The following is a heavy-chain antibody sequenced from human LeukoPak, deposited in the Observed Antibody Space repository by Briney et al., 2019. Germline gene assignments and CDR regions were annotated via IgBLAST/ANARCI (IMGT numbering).Heavy chain of an antibody. CDR3: ARALTTYCSSTSCDYFDY. CDR2: IYHSGST. Sequence: SETLSLTCTVPGGSISSGGYYWSWIRQPPGKGLEWIGYIYHSGSTYYNPSLKSRVTISVDRSKNQFSLKLSSVTAADTAVYYCARALTTYCSSTSCDYFDYWGQGTLVTVSS. V-gene: IGHV4-30-2*01. J-gene: IGHJ4*02. D-gene: IGHD2-2*01. CDR1: GGSISSGGYY.